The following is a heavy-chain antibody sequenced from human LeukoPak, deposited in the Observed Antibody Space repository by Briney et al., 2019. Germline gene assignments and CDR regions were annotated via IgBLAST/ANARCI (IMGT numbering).Heavy chain of an antibody. D-gene: IGHD2-15*01. CDR3: ARDLQGSYYYGMDV. J-gene: IGHJ6*02. Sequence: GGSLRLSCADSGFTFSRYSMNWARQAPGKGLEWVSYISSNSNTIYYADSVKGRFTISRDNCKNSLYLQMNSLRAEDTAVYYCARDLQGSYYYGMDVWGQGTTVIVSS. CDR2: ISSNSNTI. CDR1: GFTFSRYS. V-gene: IGHV3-48*01.